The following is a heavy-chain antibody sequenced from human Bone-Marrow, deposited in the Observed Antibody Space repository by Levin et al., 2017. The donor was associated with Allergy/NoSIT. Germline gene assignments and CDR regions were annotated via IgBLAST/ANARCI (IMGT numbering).Heavy chain of an antibody. J-gene: IGHJ4*02. CDR3: ARDKKQMGLFNY. V-gene: IGHV1-69*01. CDR1: GGTFSSYA. Sequence: KISCKASGGTFSSYAISWVRQAPGQGLEWMGGIIPIFGTANYAQKFQGRVTITADESTSTAYMELSSLRSEDTAVYYCARDKKQMGLFNYWGQGTLVTVSS. D-gene: IGHD3-22*01. CDR2: IIPIFGTA.